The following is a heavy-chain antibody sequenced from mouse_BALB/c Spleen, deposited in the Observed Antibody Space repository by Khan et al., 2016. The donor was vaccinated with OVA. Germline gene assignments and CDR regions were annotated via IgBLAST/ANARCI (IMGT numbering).Heavy chain of an antibody. CDR1: GYTFTDSA. Sequence: VELVESGPEVVRPGVSVKISCKASGYTFTDSAMHWVKQSHAKRLEWIGVISTDNGNTNYNQKFKGKATMTVDRSSSTAYMELARLTSDDSAIYFKARLTPYWGQGTLVTVSA. CDR3: ARLTPY. CDR2: ISTDNGNT. J-gene: IGHJ3*01. V-gene: IGHV1S137*01.